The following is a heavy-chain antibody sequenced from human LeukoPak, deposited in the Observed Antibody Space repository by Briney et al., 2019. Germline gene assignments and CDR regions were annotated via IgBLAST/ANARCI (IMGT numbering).Heavy chain of an antibody. Sequence: GGSLRLSCAASGFTFDDYAMHWVRQAPGKGLEWVSGISWNSGSIGYADSVKGRFTISRDNAKNSLYLQMNSLRAEDTALYYCAKTFGERYLDYWGQGTLVTVSS. J-gene: IGHJ4*02. CDR1: GFTFDDYA. V-gene: IGHV3-9*01. CDR3: AKTFGERYLDY. D-gene: IGHD2/OR15-2a*01. CDR2: ISWNSGSI.